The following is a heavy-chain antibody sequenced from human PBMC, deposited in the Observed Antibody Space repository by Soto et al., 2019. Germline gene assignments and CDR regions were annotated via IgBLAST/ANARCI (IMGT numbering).Heavy chain of an antibody. Sequence: PGGSLRLSCAASGFTFSSYWMSWVRQAPGKGLEWVANIKQDGSEKYYVDSVKGRFTISRDNAKNSLYLQMNSLRAEDTAVYYCARDYPPAPGQPCSSTSCHPPERDYGMDVWGQGTTVTVSS. D-gene: IGHD2-2*01. V-gene: IGHV3-7*03. CDR3: ARDYPPAPGQPCSSTSCHPPERDYGMDV. J-gene: IGHJ6*02. CDR2: IKQDGSEK. CDR1: GFTFSSYW.